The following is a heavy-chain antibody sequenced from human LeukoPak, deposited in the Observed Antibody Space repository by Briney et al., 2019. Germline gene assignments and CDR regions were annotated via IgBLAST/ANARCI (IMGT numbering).Heavy chain of an antibody. Sequence: ASVNVSCKASGYTFTSYYMHWVRQAPGQGLEWMGIINPSGGSTSYAQKFQGRVTMTRDTSTSTVYMELSSLRSEDTAVYYCAREAGTVTTPTVHYGMDVWGQGTTVTVSS. CDR2: INPSGGST. D-gene: IGHD4-11*01. CDR3: AREAGTVTTPTVHYGMDV. J-gene: IGHJ6*02. CDR1: GYTFTSYY. V-gene: IGHV1-46*01.